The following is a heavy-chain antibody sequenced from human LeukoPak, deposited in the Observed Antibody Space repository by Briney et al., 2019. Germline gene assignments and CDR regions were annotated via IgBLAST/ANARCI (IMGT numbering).Heavy chain of an antibody. J-gene: IGHJ4*02. CDR1: GFTFDDYA. V-gene: IGHV3-43D*03. CDR2: ISWDGGST. D-gene: IGHD5-18*01. Sequence: GGSLRLSCAASGFTFDDYAMHWVRQAPGKVLEWVSLISWDGGSTYYADSVKGRFTISRDNSKNSLYLQMNSLRAEDTALYYCAKDTRRYSYGPLGYWGQGTLVTVSS. CDR3: AKDTRRYSYGPLGY.